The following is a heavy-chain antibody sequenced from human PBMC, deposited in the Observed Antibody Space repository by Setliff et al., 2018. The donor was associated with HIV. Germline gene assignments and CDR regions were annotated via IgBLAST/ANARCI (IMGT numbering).Heavy chain of an antibody. CDR3: ANEASLVRGDYFDY. J-gene: IGHJ4*02. CDR2: ISGSGDNT. Sequence: GGSLRLSCGASGFTFSSDPMNWVRQDPGKGLEWVSSISGSGDNTYYAYSVKGRFTISRDNSKNTLYLQMNRVRGEDTAIYYCANEASLVRGDYFDYWGQGTLVTVSS. V-gene: IGHV3-23*01. CDR1: GFTFSSDP. D-gene: IGHD3-10*01.